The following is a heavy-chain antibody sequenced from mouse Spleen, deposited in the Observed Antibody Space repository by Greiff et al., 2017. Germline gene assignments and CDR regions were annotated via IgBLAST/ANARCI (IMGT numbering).Heavy chain of an antibody. CDR2: ISDGGSYT. D-gene: IGHD5-2*01. V-gene: IGHV5-4*01. Sequence: EVQGVESGGGLVKPGGSLKLSCAASGFTFSSYAMSWVRQTPEKRLEWVATISDGGSYTYYPDNVKGRFTLSRDNAKNNLYLQMSHLKSEDTAMYYCARVACEYGAQSWFAYWGQGTLVTVSA. J-gene: IGHJ3*01. CDR3: ARVACEYGAQSWFAY. CDR1: GFTFSSYA.